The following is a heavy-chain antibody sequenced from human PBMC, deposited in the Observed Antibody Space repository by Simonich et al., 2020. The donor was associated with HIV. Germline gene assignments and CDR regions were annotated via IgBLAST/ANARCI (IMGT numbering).Heavy chain of an antibody. CDR3: TSSDYDSSDYYYRYFQH. CDR2: YVYDENIK. V-gene: IGHV3-33*08. Sequence: HVQLVESGGGGVQPGRSLRLSCAASVFNFSGYGMHWVRPAPAKGLEWVAVYVYDENIKYYADSVNGRFPISRDNSKNTLYLQMTSLRAEDTAVYYCTSSDYDSSDYYYRYFQHWGQGTLVTVSS. CDR1: VFNFSGYG. D-gene: IGHD3-22*01. J-gene: IGHJ1*01.